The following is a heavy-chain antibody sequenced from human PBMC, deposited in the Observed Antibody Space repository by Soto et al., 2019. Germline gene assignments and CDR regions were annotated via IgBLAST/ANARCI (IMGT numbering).Heavy chain of an antibody. V-gene: IGHV4-30-2*01. Sequence: SETLSLTCAVSGGSISSGGYSWSWIRQPPGKGLEWTGYIYHSGSTYYNPSLKSRVTISVDRSKNQFSLKLSSVTAADTAVYYCARAWGEAYYYGMDVWGQGTTVTSP. CDR2: IYHSGST. J-gene: IGHJ6*02. CDR3: ARAWGEAYYYGMDV. D-gene: IGHD1-26*01. CDR1: GGSISSGGYS.